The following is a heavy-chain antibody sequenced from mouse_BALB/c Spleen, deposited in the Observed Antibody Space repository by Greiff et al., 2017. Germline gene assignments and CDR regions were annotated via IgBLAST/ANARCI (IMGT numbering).Heavy chain of an antibody. J-gene: IGHJ2*01. CDR3: ARHFITTVVDYFDY. Sequence: VQLQESGPELVRPGVSVKISCKGSGYTFTDYAMHWVKQSHAKSLEWIGVISTYYGNTNYNQKFKGKATMTVDKSSSTAYMELARLTSEDSAIYYCARHFITTVVDYFDYWGQGTTLTVSS. D-gene: IGHD1-1*01. V-gene: IGHV1-67*01. CDR1: GYTFTDYA. CDR2: ISTYYGNT.